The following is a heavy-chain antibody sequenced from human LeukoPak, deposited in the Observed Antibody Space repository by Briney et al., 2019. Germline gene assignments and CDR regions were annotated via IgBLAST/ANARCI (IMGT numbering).Heavy chain of an antibody. CDR2: IYHSGGT. V-gene: IGHV4-38-2*02. Sequence: GSLRLPCAASEFTFSSYAMSWVRQAPGKGLEWIGSIYHSGGTYYNPSLKSRVTISVDTSKNQFSLKLSSVTAADTAVYYCARDGYSYGHEYYMDVWGKGTTVTISS. J-gene: IGHJ6*03. D-gene: IGHD5-18*01. CDR3: ARDGYSYGHEYYMDV. CDR1: EFTFSSYA.